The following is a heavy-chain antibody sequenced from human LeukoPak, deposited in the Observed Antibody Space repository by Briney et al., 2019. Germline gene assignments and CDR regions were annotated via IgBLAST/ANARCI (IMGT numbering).Heavy chain of an antibody. J-gene: IGHJ4*02. Sequence: GGSLRLSCAASGFTFDDYAMHWVRQAPGKGLEWVSSISWNSGTIGYADSVKGRFTISRDNAKNSLYLQMNSLRAEDTAVYYCARVSYDYVWGSYRYFDYWGQGTLVTVSS. V-gene: IGHV3-9*01. CDR3: ARVSYDYVWGSYRYFDY. CDR2: ISWNSGTI. D-gene: IGHD3-16*02. CDR1: GFTFDDYA.